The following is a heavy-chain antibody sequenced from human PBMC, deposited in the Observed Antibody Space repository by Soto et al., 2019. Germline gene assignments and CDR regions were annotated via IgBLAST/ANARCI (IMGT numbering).Heavy chain of an antibody. Sequence: GASVKVSCKASGGTFSSYTISWVRQAPGQGLEWMGRIIPILGIANYAQKFQGRVTITADKSTSTAYMELSSLRSEDTAVYYCARDCSSTSCLDYWGQGTLVTVSS. CDR3: ARDCSSTSCLDY. CDR1: GGTFSSYT. CDR2: IIPILGIA. J-gene: IGHJ4*02. D-gene: IGHD2-2*01. V-gene: IGHV1-69*04.